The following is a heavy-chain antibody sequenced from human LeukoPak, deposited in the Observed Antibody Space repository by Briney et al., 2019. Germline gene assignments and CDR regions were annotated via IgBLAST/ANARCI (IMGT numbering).Heavy chain of an antibody. CDR2: ITPNSGGT. D-gene: IGHD3-9*01. Sequence: GASVKVSFTASGYTFTGYYMYWVRQAPGQGLEWMGWITPNSGGTNSAQKFPGRVTMTRDTSISTAYMELSRLRSDDTAVYYCAREREYYDILTGYYSDAFDIWGQGTMVTVSS. J-gene: IGHJ3*02. CDR1: GYTFTGYY. CDR3: AREREYYDILTGYYSDAFDI. V-gene: IGHV1-2*02.